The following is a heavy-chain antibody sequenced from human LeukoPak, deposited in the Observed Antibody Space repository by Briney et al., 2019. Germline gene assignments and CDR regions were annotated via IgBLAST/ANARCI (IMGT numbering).Heavy chain of an antibody. Sequence: PGGSLRLSCAASGFTFINYAVTWVRQAPGKGLEWVSVISGSGGSTYYADSVKGRFTISRDNSKNTLYLQMNSLRAEDTAVYYCAKDRGIAARPVYYYYMDVWGKGTTVTVSS. CDR1: GFTFINYA. V-gene: IGHV3-23*01. D-gene: IGHD6-6*01. CDR2: ISGSGGST. CDR3: AKDRGIAARPVYYYYMDV. J-gene: IGHJ6*03.